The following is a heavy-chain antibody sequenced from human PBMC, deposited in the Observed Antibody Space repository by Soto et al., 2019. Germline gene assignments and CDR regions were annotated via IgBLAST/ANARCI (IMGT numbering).Heavy chain of an antibody. J-gene: IGHJ4*02. V-gene: IGHV3-53*01. CDR1: GFTVISNY. D-gene: IGHD2-2*01. CDR3: ARSRAHQPEQYFDY. Sequence: PGGSLRLSCAASGFTVISNYTSWVSQAPGKGLEWVSVIYSAGTTYYADSVKGRFSISRDNSKNTLFLQMNSLRAEDTAVYYCARSRAHQPEQYFDYWGQGTLVTVSS. CDR2: IYSAGTT.